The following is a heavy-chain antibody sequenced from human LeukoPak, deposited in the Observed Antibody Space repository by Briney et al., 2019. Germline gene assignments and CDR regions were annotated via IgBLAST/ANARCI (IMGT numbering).Heavy chain of an antibody. CDR1: GFMFSSYG. CDR3: ARDRGTGTTTYYYGMDV. D-gene: IGHD1-7*01. V-gene: IGHV3-33*01. Sequence: GGSLRLSCAASGFMFSSYGMHWVRQAPGKGLEWVAVIWVNGIDKYYADSVRGRFTISRDNSKNTLYLEMNSLRAEDTAVYYCARDRGTGTTTYYYGMDVWGQGTTVTVSS. J-gene: IGHJ6*02. CDR2: IWVNGIDK.